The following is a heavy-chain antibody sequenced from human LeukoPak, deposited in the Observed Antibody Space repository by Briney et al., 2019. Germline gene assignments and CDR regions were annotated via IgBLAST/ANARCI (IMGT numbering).Heavy chain of an antibody. CDR3: AKVVAWVDY. CDR1: GFTFSSYG. CDR2: ISDSGSST. Sequence: PGGSLRLSCAASGFTFSSYGMSWVRQALGKGLEWVSGISDSGSSTCYADSVKGRFTISRDNSKNTMYLQMNSLRAEDTAVYYCAKVVAWVDYWGQGTLVTVSS. J-gene: IGHJ4*02. D-gene: IGHD2-15*01. V-gene: IGHV3-23*01.